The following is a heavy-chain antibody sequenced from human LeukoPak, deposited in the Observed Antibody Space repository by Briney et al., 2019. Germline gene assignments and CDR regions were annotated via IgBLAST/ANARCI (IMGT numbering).Heavy chain of an antibody. CDR2: INHSGST. Sequence: SETLSLTCAVSGGSISSGGYSWSWIRQPPGKGLEWIGEINHSGSTNYNPSLKSRVTISVDTSKNQFSLKLSSVTAADTAVYYCARGFGDIVVVPAADQFDYWGQGTLVTVSS. D-gene: IGHD2-2*01. CDR3: ARGFGDIVVVPAADQFDY. CDR1: GGSISSGGYS. J-gene: IGHJ4*02. V-gene: IGHV4-30-2*01.